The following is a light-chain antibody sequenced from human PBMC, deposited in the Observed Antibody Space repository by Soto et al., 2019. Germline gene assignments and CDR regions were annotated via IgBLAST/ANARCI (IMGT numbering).Light chain of an antibody. Sequence: DIVMTQSPATLSVSPGERATLSCRASLTVSTNLAWYQQKPGQAPRLLIYYTSTRATGIPARFSGSGSGKEFTLTITSLHSEDSACYYCQQYNNWPPGATFGPGTKVEIK. CDR3: QQYNNWPPGAT. CDR2: YTS. J-gene: IGKJ3*01. CDR1: LTVSTN. V-gene: IGKV3-15*01.